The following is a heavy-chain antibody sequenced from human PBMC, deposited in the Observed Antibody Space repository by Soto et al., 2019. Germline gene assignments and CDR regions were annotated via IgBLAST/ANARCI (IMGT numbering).Heavy chain of an antibody. CDR3: AXLYCSSASCYSVGAFDI. J-gene: IGHJ3*02. D-gene: IGHD2-2*01. CDR1: GFTFSSYG. Sequence: GGSLRLSCAASGFTFSSYGMHWVRQAPGKGLEWVALIWFDGSEKYYADSVKGRFAISRDNSKNTLYLQMNSLRAEDTAVYYCAXLYCSSASCYSVGAFDIWGQGTMVTVSS. CDR2: IWFDGSEK. V-gene: IGHV3-33*03.